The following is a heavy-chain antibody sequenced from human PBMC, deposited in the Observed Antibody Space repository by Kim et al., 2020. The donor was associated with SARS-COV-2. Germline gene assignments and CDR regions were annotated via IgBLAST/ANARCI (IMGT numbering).Heavy chain of an antibody. CDR2: ISTTRTTI. D-gene: IGHD3-16*02. V-gene: IGHV3-48*01. Sequence: GGSLRLSCAASGFTFSSYSMNWVRQVPGRGLECVSYISTTRTTIYYADSVKGRFTISRDNAKESLYLQMNSLRAEDTAVYYCASVFSVSETYPKRAEYWGQGTPVTVSS. CDR1: GFTFSSYS. J-gene: IGHJ4*02. CDR3: ASVFSVSETYPKRAEY.